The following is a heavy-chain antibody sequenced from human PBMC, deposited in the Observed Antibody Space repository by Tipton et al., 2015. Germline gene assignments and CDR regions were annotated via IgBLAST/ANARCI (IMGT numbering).Heavy chain of an antibody. CDR3: ARGGNNWFDP. V-gene: IGHV4-59*13. J-gene: IGHJ5*02. CDR2: ILDSGRT. CDR1: DGSISNYY. Sequence: TLSLTCTVSDGSISNYYWSWIRQPPGKGLEWIGYILDSGRTNYNPSLRSRVTISGDTSERQFSLKLTSVNAADTAVYYCARGGNNWFDPWGQGTLVTVSS. D-gene: IGHD2-15*01.